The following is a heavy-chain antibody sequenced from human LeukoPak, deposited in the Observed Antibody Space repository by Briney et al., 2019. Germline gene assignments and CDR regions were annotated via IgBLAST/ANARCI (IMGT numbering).Heavy chain of an antibody. CDR3: ARGPQWRGDYYYRDV. Sequence: ASVKVSCKASGKSFTNFDINWVRQATGQGLEWMGWMNPNSGNKGYAQKFQGRVTMTMNTSITTAYMELSSLRSEDTAVYYCARGPQWRGDYYYRDVWARGPTVTVSS. J-gene: IGHJ6*03. CDR2: MNPNSGNK. V-gene: IGHV1-8*01. D-gene: IGHD6-19*01. CDR1: GKSFTNFD.